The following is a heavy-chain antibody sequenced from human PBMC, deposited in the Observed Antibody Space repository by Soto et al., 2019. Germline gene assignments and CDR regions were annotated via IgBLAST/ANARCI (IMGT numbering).Heavy chain of an antibody. D-gene: IGHD6-6*01. V-gene: IGHV4-31*01. CDR3: ARSASYYFDY. J-gene: IGHJ4*02. CDR1: GGSISNGGYY. CDR2: IYYSGST. Sequence: QVQLQESGPGLVKPSQTLSLTCTVSGGSISNGGYYWSWIRQHPGKGLEWIGYIYYSGSTYYNTSLTXXVXIXXDTAKNQVSLKLSSVTAADTAVYYCARSASYYFDYWGQGTLVTVSS.